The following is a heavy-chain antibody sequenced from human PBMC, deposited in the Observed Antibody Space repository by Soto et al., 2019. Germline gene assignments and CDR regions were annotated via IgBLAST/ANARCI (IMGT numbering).Heavy chain of an antibody. CDR1: GFTFSSYA. CDR2: ISYDGSNK. Sequence: GGSLSLSCAASGFTFSSYAMHWVRQAPGKGLEWVAVISYDGSNKYYADSVKGRFTISRDNSKNTLYLQMNSLRAEDTAVYYCAREWRLVTTSYYYGMDVWGQGTTVTVSS. V-gene: IGHV3-30-3*01. D-gene: IGHD6-19*01. J-gene: IGHJ6*02. CDR3: AREWRLVTTSYYYGMDV.